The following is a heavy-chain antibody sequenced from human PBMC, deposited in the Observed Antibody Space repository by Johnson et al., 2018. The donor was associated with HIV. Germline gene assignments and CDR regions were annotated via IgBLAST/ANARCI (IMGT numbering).Heavy chain of an antibody. CDR2: IYRGGST. D-gene: IGHD2-2*01. Sequence: VQLVESGGALVQPGGSLRLSCAASGFTVSSNSMTWVRQAPGKGLEWVSLIYRGGSTYYADSVKGRITISRDKSKNTLYLQMNRLRAEDTSVYYCARSGYCTTSSCTDEAFDIWGQGTMVTVSS. CDR3: ARSGYCTTSSCTDEAFDI. CDR1: GFTVSSNS. J-gene: IGHJ3*02. V-gene: IGHV3-66*01.